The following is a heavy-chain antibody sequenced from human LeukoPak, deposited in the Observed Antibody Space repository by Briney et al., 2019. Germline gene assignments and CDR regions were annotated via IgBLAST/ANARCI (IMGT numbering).Heavy chain of an antibody. V-gene: IGHV3-30*03. CDR2: ISYSGGDNK. CDR3: ARDPTAVSNQPQYYFDF. D-gene: IGHD4-17*01. CDR1: GFTFGKYW. J-gene: IGHJ4*02. Sequence: GGSLRLSCVASGFTFGKYWMSWVRQAPGKGLEWVAVISYSGGDNKYYADSVNGRFTISRDNSKNTLFLQMNSLRPEDTAVYYCARDPTAVSNQPQYYFDFWGQGTLVTVSS.